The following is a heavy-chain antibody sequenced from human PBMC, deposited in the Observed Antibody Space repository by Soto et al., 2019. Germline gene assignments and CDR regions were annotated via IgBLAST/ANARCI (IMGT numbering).Heavy chain of an antibody. CDR3: AQVPRYTVTPPDDY. Sequence: GGSLRLSCVGSGFIFGSYGMHWVRQAPGKGLEWVAVISYDGTNKYYADSVKGRFTISRDNFKNTLWLQMNSLRAEDTAVYYCAQVPRYTVTPPDDYWGQGTLVTVSS. CDR1: GFIFGSYG. J-gene: IGHJ4*02. D-gene: IGHD4-17*01. V-gene: IGHV3-30*18. CDR2: ISYDGTNK.